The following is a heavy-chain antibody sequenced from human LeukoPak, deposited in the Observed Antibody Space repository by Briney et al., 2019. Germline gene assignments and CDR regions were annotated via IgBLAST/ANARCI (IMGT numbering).Heavy chain of an antibody. D-gene: IGHD6-13*01. CDR2: ISGSGGST. CDR3: AKVGHGYSSIPLLDY. V-gene: IGHV3-23*01. CDR1: GFTLSSYA. J-gene: IGHJ4*02. Sequence: GGSLRLSCAASGFTLSSYAMSWVRQAPGKGLGWVSAISGSGGSTYYADSVKGRFTISRDNSKNTLYLQMNSLRAEDTAVYYCAKVGHGYSSIPLLDYWGQGTLVTVSS.